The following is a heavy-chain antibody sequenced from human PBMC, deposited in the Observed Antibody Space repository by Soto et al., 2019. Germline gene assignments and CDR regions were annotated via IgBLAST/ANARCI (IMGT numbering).Heavy chain of an antibody. Sequence: EVQLVESGGGSVQPGGYLRLSCAASGFSFSSYFMAWVRQAPGEGLVSVSHVPGDGSRASYADSVRGRFSISRDNAKTTLYLQMDSMRDEDTAIYYCAREHWYSLDVGVHGTTVTVS. CDR3: AREHWYSLDV. CDR2: VPGDGSRA. V-gene: IGHV3-74*01. CDR1: GFSFSSYF. J-gene: IGHJ6*02. D-gene: IGHD1-26*01.